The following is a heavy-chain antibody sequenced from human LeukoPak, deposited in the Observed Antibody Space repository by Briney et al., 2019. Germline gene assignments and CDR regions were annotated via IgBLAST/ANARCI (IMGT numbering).Heavy chain of an antibody. CDR3: AKPAGLPMVREVSYFDY. J-gene: IGHJ4*02. Sequence: GGSLRLSCAASGFTFSNYAMSWVRLRQAPGRGLEWVSAISGSGGSTYYADSVKGRFTISRDNSKNTLYLQMNSLRAEDTAVYYCAKPAGLPMVREVSYFDYWGQGTLVTVSS. CDR2: ISGSGGST. V-gene: IGHV3-23*01. CDR1: GFTFSNYA. D-gene: IGHD3-10*01.